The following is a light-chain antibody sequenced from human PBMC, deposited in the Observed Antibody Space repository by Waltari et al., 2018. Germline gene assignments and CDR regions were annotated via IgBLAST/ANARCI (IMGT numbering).Light chain of an antibody. CDR3: HQHYTTPWT. CDR2: WAS. Sequence: DIVMTQSPDSLAVSLGERATINCKSSQTVLYRDNNKNYLTWYQQKPGQPPKLLFSWASIGESGVPDRLSASGSGTDFTLTISSLQAEDVAVYYCHQHYTTPWTFGQGTKVEIK. CDR1: QTVLYRDNNKNY. J-gene: IGKJ1*01. V-gene: IGKV4-1*01.